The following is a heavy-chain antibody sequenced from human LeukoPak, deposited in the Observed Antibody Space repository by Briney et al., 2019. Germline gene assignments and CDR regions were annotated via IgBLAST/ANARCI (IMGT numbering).Heavy chain of an antibody. D-gene: IGHD3-3*01. J-gene: IGHJ4*02. Sequence: PSETLSLTCAVYGGSFSGYYWSWIRQPPGKGLEWIGEINHSGSTNYNPSLKSRVTISVDTSKNQFSLKLSSVTAADTAVYYCASSYDFWSGPRRVYRDYWGQGTLVTVSS. CDR2: INHSGST. CDR1: GGSFSGYY. CDR3: ASSYDFWSGPRRVYRDY. V-gene: IGHV4-34*01.